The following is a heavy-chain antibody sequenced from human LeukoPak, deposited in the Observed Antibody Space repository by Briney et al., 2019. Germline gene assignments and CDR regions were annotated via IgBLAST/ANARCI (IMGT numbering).Heavy chain of an antibody. CDR3: ARGTLLYSYGS. V-gene: IGHV1-8*01. CDR2: MNPNSGNT. D-gene: IGHD5-18*01. CDR1: GYTFTSYD. J-gene: IGHJ5*02. Sequence: GASVNLSFKSSGYTFTSYDINWVRQANGQGLEWMGWMNPNSGNTCYAQKFQGRVTMTRNTSISTAYMELSSLRSEDTAVYYCARGTLLYSYGSWGQGTLVTVSS.